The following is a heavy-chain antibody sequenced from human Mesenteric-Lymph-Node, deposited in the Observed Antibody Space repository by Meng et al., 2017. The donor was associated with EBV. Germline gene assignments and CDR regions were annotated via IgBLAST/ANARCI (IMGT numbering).Heavy chain of an antibody. CDR1: GGSISSSSYY. CDR3: ARHRRSNWNSPGDY. D-gene: IGHD1-7*01. J-gene: IGHJ4*02. V-gene: IGHV4-39*01. CDR2: IYYSGST. Sequence: QLQGSGPGWVKPWEPLSLTGTVLGGSISSSSYYWGWIRQPPGKGLEWIGSIYYSGSTYYNPSLKSRVTISVDTSKNQFSLKLSSVTAADTAVYYCARHRRSNWNSPGDYWGQGTLVTVSS.